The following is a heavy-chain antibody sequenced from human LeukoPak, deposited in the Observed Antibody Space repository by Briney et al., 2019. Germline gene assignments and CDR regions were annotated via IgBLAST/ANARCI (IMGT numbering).Heavy chain of an antibody. J-gene: IGHJ3*02. D-gene: IGHD2-8*01. CDR2: IYYSGST. Sequence: PSETLSLTCTVSGGSISSYYWSWIRQPPGKGLEWIGYIYYSGSTNYNPSLKSRVTISVDTSKNQFSLKLSSVTAADTAVYYCARVSIYCTNGVCSRDAFDIWGQGTMVTVSS. CDR1: GGSISSYY. CDR3: ARVSIYCTNGVCSRDAFDI. V-gene: IGHV4-59*12.